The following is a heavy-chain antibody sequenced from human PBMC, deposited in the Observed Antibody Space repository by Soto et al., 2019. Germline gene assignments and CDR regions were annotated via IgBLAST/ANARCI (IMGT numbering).Heavy chain of an antibody. CDR1: GFTFCNYA. Sequence: GGSLSLSCAASGFTFCNYAMSWVRQAPGKGLEWVSTISGSGVSTYYADSVKGRFTISRDNSKNTLYLQMNSLRAEDTAVYYCAKEYGMDVWGQGTTVTVSS. CDR2: ISGSGVST. V-gene: IGHV3-23*01. CDR3: AKEYGMDV. J-gene: IGHJ6*02.